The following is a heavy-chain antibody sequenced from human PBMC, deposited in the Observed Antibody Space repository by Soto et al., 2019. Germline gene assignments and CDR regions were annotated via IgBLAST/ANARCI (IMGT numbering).Heavy chain of an antibody. CDR3: TGITWFRGMGV. CDR2: TYYKSKWNN. Sequence: SQTLSLTCVISGDSVSSNSAGWNWISQSPSRGLEWLGRTYYKSKWNNDYALSVKSRITINPDTSKNQFSLHLYSVTPEDPAVYYCTGITWFRGMGVWGQGTTVTVYS. CDR1: GDSVSSNSAG. V-gene: IGHV6-1*01. D-gene: IGHD3-10*01. J-gene: IGHJ6*02.